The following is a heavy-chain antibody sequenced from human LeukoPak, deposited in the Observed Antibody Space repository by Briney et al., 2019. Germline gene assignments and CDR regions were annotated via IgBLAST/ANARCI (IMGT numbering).Heavy chain of an antibody. V-gene: IGHV3-66*01. D-gene: IGHD4-17*01. CDR2: MYSGGAT. Sequence: GGSLRLSGAASGVTVSSSYMSWVRQAPGKGLEWVSIMYSGGATDYADSVKGRFTISRDISKNTLYLQMNSLRAEDTAVYYCARDPSPFYGDYGYWGQGTLVTVSS. CDR1: GVTVSSSY. CDR3: ARDPSPFYGDYGY. J-gene: IGHJ4*02.